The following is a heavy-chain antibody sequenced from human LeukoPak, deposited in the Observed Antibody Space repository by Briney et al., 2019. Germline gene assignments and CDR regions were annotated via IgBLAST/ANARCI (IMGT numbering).Heavy chain of an antibody. CDR3: ARVSRVPADGMDV. D-gene: IGHD2-2*01. CDR1: GYTFTSYD. CDR2: MNPNSGNT. J-gene: IGHJ6*02. Sequence: ASVKVSCKASGYTFTSYDINWVRQATGQGLEWMGWMNPNSGNTGYAQKFQGRVTITADKSTSTAYMELSSLRSEDTAVYYCARVSRVPADGMDVWGQGTTVTVSS. V-gene: IGHV1-8*01.